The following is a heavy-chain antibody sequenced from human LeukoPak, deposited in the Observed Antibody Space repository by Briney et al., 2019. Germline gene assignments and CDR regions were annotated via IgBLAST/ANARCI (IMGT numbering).Heavy chain of an antibody. V-gene: IGHV4-30-4*08. D-gene: IGHD5-12*01. CDR2: IYYSGST. CDR1: GGSVSSGSYY. J-gene: IGHJ3*02. Sequence: PSETLSLTCTVSGGSVSSGSYYWSWIRQPPGKGLEWIGYIYYSGSTYYNPSLKSRVTISVDTSKNQFSLKLSSVTAADTAVYYCAREKRGYDAFDIWGRGTMVTVSS. CDR3: AREKRGYDAFDI.